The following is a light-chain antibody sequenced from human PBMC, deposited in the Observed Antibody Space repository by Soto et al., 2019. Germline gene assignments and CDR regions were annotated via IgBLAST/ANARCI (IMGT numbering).Light chain of an antibody. Sequence: EIVVMQSLVTVSLYVGERATXSCRASQSVSSSSLAWYQQKPGQAPRLLVYVASSRSTGIPDRFRPSGFGTEFTLNISSLQYEDFAVYYLEQYDVLRTFFQVTKVDIK. CDR3: EQYDVLRT. J-gene: IGKJ1*01. V-gene: IGKV3-20*01. CDR2: VAS. CDR1: QSVSSSS.